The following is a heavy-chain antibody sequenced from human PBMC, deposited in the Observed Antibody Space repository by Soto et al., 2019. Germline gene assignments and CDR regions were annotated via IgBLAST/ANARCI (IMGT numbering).Heavy chain of an antibody. J-gene: IGHJ1*01. Sequence: GSLRLSCAASGFTFSSYAMNWVRQAPGKGLEWVSAIRASVGTTYYADSVKGRFTISRDNSKNTLYLQMDSLRAEDTAVYYCAKPDPPASWAQGTLVTVSS. CDR1: GFTFSSYA. CDR3: AKPDPPAS. CDR2: IRASVGTT. V-gene: IGHV3-23*01.